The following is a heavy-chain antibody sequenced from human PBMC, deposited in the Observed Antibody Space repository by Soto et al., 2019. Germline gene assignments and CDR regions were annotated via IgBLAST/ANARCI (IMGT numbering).Heavy chain of an antibody. CDR2: ISYDGSNK. V-gene: IGHV3-30*18. CDR3: AKDLSPSV. CDR1: GFTFSSYG. J-gene: IGHJ4*02. D-gene: IGHD3-9*01. Sequence: QVQLVESGGGVVQPGRSLRLSCAASGFTFSSYGMHWVRQAPGKGLEWVAVISYDGSNKYYADSVKGRFTISRDNSKNTLYLQMNSLRAEDTAVYYCAKDLSPSVWGQGTLVTVSS.